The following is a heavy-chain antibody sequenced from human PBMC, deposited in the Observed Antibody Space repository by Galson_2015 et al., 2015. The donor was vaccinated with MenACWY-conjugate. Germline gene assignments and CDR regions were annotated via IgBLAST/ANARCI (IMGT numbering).Heavy chain of an antibody. Sequence: QSGAEVKKPGESLRISCKGSGYSFTSYWISWVRQMPGKGLEWMGRIDPSNSYTNYSPSFQGHVTISADKSSSTAYLQWSSLKASDTAMYYCARPTVNYYDSSGYTFDIWGQGTMVTVSS. V-gene: IGHV5-10-1*01. D-gene: IGHD3-22*01. CDR2: IDPSNSYT. CDR3: ARPTVNYYDSSGYTFDI. J-gene: IGHJ3*02. CDR1: GYSFTSYW.